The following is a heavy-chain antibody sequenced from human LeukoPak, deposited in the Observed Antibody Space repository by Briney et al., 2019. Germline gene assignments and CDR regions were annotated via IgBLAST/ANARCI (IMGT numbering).Heavy chain of an antibody. D-gene: IGHD3-10*01. V-gene: IGHV4-34*01. CDR1: GGSFSGYY. CDR3: ARGKYYGSGGRIYYYYYYMDV. CDR2: INHSGST. J-gene: IGHJ6*03. Sequence: SETLSLTCAVYGGSFSGYYWSWIRQPPGKGLEWIGEINHSGSTNYNPSLKSRVTISVDTSKNQFSLKLSSVTAADTAVYYCARGKYYGSGGRIYYYYYYMDVWGKGTTVTVSS.